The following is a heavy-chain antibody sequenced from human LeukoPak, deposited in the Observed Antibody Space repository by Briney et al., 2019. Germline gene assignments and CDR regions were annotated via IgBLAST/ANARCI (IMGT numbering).Heavy chain of an antibody. V-gene: IGHV3-53*01. CDR1: GFTVSSNY. Sequence: GGSLRLSCAASGFTVSSNYMSWVRQAPGKGLEWVSSVYNDGSTNYADSVKGRFTISRDNSKNTLYLQMSSLRAGDTAVYYCAKSSYYDSSGYYREYYFNYWGQGTLVTVSS. J-gene: IGHJ4*02. CDR2: VYNDGST. D-gene: IGHD3-22*01. CDR3: AKSSYYDSSGYYREYYFNY.